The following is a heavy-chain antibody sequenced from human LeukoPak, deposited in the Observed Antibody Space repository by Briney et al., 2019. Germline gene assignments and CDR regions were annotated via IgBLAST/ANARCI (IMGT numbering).Heavy chain of an antibody. CDR2: IYYSGST. V-gene: IGHV4-39*01. Sequence: PSETLSLTCTVSGGSISSSSYYWGWIRQPPGKGLEWIGSIYYSGSTYYNPSLKSRVTISVDTSKNQFSLKLSSATAADTAVYYCARGTTVTRDFDYWGQGTLVTVSS. CDR3: ARGTTVTRDFDY. CDR1: GGSISSSSYY. J-gene: IGHJ4*02. D-gene: IGHD4-11*01.